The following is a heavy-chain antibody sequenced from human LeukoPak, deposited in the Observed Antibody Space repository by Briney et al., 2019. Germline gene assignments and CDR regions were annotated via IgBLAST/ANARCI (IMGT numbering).Heavy chain of an antibody. CDR1: GFTFDDYA. CDR2: IRSKAFGGTQ. J-gene: IGHJ4*02. CDR3: TRSTVTVHFDY. V-gene: IGHV3-49*03. Sequence: PGGSLRLSCSASGFTFDDYAVSWFRQAPGKGLEWVGFIRSKAFGGTQEYAASVRCRFTISRDDFKSIAYLQMNRLKTEGTAVYYCTRSTVTVHFDYWSQGTLVTVSS. D-gene: IGHD4-17*01.